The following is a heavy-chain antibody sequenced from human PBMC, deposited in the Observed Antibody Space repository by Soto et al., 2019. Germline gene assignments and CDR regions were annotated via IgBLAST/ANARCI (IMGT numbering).Heavy chain of an antibody. CDR3: ARDKPYHASGGNPHRYFDL. CDR2: IYYSGST. D-gene: IGHD2-15*01. Sequence: QVQLQESGPGLVKPSETLSLTCTVSGGSISGYYWSWIRQPPGKGLEWIGYIYYSGSTNYNPSLKSRVTIAVDTSKNQFSLKLSSVTAADTAVYYCARDKPYHASGGNPHRYFDLWGRGTLVTVSS. V-gene: IGHV4-59*01. CDR1: GGSISGYY. J-gene: IGHJ2*01.